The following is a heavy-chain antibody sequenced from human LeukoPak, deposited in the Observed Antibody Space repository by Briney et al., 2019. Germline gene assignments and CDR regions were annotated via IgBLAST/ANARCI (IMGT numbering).Heavy chain of an antibody. CDR2: IYYSGST. Sequence: PSETLSLTCTVSGGSISSSSYYWGWIRQPPGKGLEWIGSIYYSGSTYYNPSLKSRVTISVDTSKNQFSLKLSSVTAADTAVYYCARLPLIAAAADWFDPWGQGTLVSVSS. D-gene: IGHD6-13*01. V-gene: IGHV4-39*01. CDR3: ARLPLIAAAADWFDP. J-gene: IGHJ5*02. CDR1: GGSISSSSYY.